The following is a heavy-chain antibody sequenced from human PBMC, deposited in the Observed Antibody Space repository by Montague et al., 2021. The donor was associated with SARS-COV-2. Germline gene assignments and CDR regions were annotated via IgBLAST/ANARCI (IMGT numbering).Heavy chain of an antibody. CDR1: GGSISSGGYY. V-gene: IGHV4-31*03. J-gene: IGHJ2*01. CDR3: ARSPEPMIILIITSLNWYFDL. D-gene: IGHD3-22*01. CDR2: IYYSGST. Sequence: TLSLTCTVSGGSISSGGYYWSCIRPHPGKGLEWIGYIYYSGSTYYNPSLKSRVTISVDTSKNQFSLKMSSVTAADTAVYYCARSPEPMIILIITSLNWYFDLWDRGTLGTVSS.